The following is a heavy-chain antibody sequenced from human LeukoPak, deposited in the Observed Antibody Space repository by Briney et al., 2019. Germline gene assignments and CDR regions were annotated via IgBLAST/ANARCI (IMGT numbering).Heavy chain of an antibody. Sequence: PSETLSLTCTVSGYSISSGYYWGWIRQPPGKGLVWIGSIYHSGSTYYNPSLKSRVTISVDTSKNQFSLKLSSVTAADTAVYYCARDSSITIFGVVIHDAFDIWGQGTMVTVSS. CDR2: IYHSGST. CDR3: ARDSSITIFGVVIHDAFDI. V-gene: IGHV4-38-2*02. J-gene: IGHJ3*02. CDR1: GYSISSGYY. D-gene: IGHD3-3*01.